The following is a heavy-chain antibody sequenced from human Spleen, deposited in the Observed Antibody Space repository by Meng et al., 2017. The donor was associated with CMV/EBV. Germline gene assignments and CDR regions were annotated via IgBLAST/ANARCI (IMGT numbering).Heavy chain of an antibody. J-gene: IGHJ4*02. CDR2: IYSGGSST. CDR3: AKGGDFWSGPGDY. V-gene: IGHV3-23*03. D-gene: IGHD3-3*01. Sequence: GGSLRLSCAASGFTFTSYAMSWVRQAPGKGLEWVSVIYSGGSSTYYADSVKGRFTISRDNSKNTLYLQMNSLRAEDTAVYYCAKGGDFWSGPGDYWGQGTLVTVSS. CDR1: GFTFTSYA.